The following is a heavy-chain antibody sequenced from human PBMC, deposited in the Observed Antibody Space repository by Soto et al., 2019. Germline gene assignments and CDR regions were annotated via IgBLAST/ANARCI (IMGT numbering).Heavy chain of an antibody. J-gene: IGHJ6*02. CDR3: ASVPQQLVPTFDYYYGMDV. CDR1: GGTFSSYA. CDR2: IIPIFGTA. D-gene: IGHD6-6*01. Sequence: QVQLVQSGAEVKKPGSSVKVSCKASGGTFSSYAISWVRQAPGQGLEWMGGIIPIFGTANYAQKFQGRVTITADESTSTAYTELSSLRSEDTAVYYCASVPQQLVPTFDYYYGMDVWGQGTTVTVSS. V-gene: IGHV1-69*01.